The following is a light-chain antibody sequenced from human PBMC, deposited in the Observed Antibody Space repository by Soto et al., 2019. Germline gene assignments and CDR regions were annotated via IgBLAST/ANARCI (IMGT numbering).Light chain of an antibody. CDR3: LQHNSYPLWT. CDR2: AAS. J-gene: IGKJ1*01. V-gene: IGKV1-17*01. CDR1: QGISND. Sequence: DIQMTQSPSSLSASVGDRVTITCRASQGISNDVGWYQQKPGKASKRLIYAASSVQSGVPSRFSGSGAGTEFTHTISSLQPEEFATYYCLQHNSYPLWTFGQGTKVEIK.